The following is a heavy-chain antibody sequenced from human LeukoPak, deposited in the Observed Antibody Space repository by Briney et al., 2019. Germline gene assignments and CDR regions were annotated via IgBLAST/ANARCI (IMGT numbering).Heavy chain of an antibody. Sequence: GESLRLSCGASGITVSNAWMTWVRQAPGKGLEWVGRMKSKTDGGTRDYAAPVKGRFTISRDDSQNTVYLQMHSLKTEDTAVYYCATGVADLDVWGQGTTVTV. J-gene: IGHJ6*02. CDR1: GITVSNAW. CDR3: ATGVADLDV. D-gene: IGHD3/OR15-3a*01. V-gene: IGHV3-15*01. CDR2: MKSKTDGGTR.